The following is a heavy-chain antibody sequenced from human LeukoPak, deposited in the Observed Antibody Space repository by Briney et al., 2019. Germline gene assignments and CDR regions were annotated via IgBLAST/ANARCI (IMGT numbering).Heavy chain of an antibody. Sequence: GASVKVSCKASGYTFTSYGISWVRQAPGQGLEWMGWISAYNGNTNYAQKLQGRVTMTTDTSTSTAYMELRSLRSDDAAVYYCARVFGSSSWSGLDYWGQGTLVTVSS. D-gene: IGHD6-13*01. V-gene: IGHV1-18*01. J-gene: IGHJ4*02. CDR2: ISAYNGNT. CDR3: ARVFGSSSWSGLDY. CDR1: GYTFTSYG.